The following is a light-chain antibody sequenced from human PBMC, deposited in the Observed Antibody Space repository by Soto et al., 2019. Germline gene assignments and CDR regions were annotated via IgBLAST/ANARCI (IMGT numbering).Light chain of an antibody. CDR2: DVS. Sequence: QSALTQPASVSGSPGQSITISCTGTISDVGGYNYVSWYQQHPGKAPKFMIYDVSNRPSGVSTRFSGSTSGNTASMTISGLQDEDEADYYCNSYTTSNTRQIVFGTGTKVTVL. CDR1: ISDVGGYNY. J-gene: IGLJ1*01. CDR3: NSYTTSNTRQIV. V-gene: IGLV2-14*01.